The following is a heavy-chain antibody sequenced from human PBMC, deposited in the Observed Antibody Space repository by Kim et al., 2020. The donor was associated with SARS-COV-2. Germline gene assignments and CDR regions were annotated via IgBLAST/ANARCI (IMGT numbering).Heavy chain of an antibody. D-gene: IGHD7-27*01. V-gene: IGHV4-59*08. J-gene: IGHJ4*02. Sequence: SETLSLTCTVSGGSISSYYWSWIRQPPGKGLEWIGYIYYSGSTNYNPSLKSRVTISVDTSKNQFSLKLSSVTAADTAVYYCARLSGDPATNFDYWGQGTLVTVSS. CDR1: GGSISSYY. CDR3: ARLSGDPATNFDY. CDR2: IYYSGST.